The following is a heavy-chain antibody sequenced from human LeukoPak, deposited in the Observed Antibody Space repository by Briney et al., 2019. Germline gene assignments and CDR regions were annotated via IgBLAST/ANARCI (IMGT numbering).Heavy chain of an antibody. V-gene: IGHV3-21*04. CDR3: AKGVVVAPDVTPFDY. Sequence: GGSLRLSCAASGFTFSSYSMNWVRQAPGKGLEWVSSISSSSSSYIYYADSVKGRFTISRDNAKNSLYLQMNSLRAEDTAVYYCAKGVVVAPDVTPFDYWGQGTLVTVSS. J-gene: IGHJ4*02. CDR1: GFTFSSYS. D-gene: IGHD2-2*01. CDR2: ISSSSSSYI.